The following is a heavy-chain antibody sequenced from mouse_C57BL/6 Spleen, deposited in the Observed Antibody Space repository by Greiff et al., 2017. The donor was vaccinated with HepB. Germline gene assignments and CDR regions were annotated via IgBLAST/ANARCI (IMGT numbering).Heavy chain of an antibody. CDR1: GFTFSDYY. J-gene: IGHJ4*01. CDR2: ISNGGGST. Sequence: EVMLVESGGGLVQPGGSLKLSCAASGFTFSDYYMYWVRQTPEKRLEWVAYISNGGGSTYYPDTVKGRFTISRDNAKNTLYLQMSRLKSEDTAMYYCARRYYAMDYWGQGTSVTVSS. V-gene: IGHV5-12*01. CDR3: ARRYYAMDY.